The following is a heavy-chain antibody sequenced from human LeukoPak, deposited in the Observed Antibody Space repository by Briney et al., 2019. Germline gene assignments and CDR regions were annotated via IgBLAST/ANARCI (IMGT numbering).Heavy chain of an antibody. V-gene: IGHV3-23*01. D-gene: IGHD2-2*01. CDR2: ISGSGGST. J-gene: IGHJ4*02. CDR3: ANGGVDSFYCSSTSCSHFDY. CDR1: GFTFSSYA. Sequence: QPGGSLRLSCAASGFTFSSYAMSWVRQAPGKGLEWVSAISGSGGSTYYADSVKGRFTISRDNSKNTLYLQMNSLRAEDTAVYYCANGGVDSFYCSSTSCSHFDYWGQGTLVTVSS.